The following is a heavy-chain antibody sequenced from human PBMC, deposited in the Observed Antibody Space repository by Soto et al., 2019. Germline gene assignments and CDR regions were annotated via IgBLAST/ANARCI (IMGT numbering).Heavy chain of an antibody. J-gene: IGHJ4*01. CDR1: GDSISSGDYY. V-gene: IGHV4-30-4*01. D-gene: IGHD6-13*01. CDR2: IYYSGNT. Sequence: SETLSLTCTVSGDSISSGDYYWSWIRQPPGKGLDWIGCIYYSGNTYYNPSLKRRFSISVDTSKNQLSLRLISVSVAATAWCSCALDCKRYRSPPGPLKDGGLGTLVTVLL. CDR3: ALDCKRYRSPPGPLKD.